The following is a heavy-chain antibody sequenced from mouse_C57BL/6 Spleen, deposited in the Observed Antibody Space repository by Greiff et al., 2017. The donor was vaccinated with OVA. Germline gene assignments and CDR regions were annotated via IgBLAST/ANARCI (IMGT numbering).Heavy chain of an antibody. CDR3: AKSMEHGYFDY. CDR2: IHPNSGST. D-gene: IGHD2-3*01. J-gene: IGHJ2*01. Sequence: QVQLKQSGAELVKPGASVKLSCKASGYTFTSYWMHWVKQRPGQGLEWIGMIHPNSGSTNYNEKFKSKATLTVDKSSSTAYMQLSSLTSEDSAVYYSAKSMEHGYFDYWGQGTTLTVSS. CDR1: GYTFTSYW. V-gene: IGHV1-64*01.